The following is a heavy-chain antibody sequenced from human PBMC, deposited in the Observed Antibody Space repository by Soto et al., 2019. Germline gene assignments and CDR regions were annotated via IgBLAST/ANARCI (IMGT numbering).Heavy chain of an antibody. D-gene: IGHD3-16*01. Sequence: GGSLRLSCATSGFTVSSHYMSWVRQAPGKGLEWVSAIYSAGSTYYPDSVKGRFTISRDNSKNTLYLQMNSLRVEDTAVYYCARGGAGYLQDWGQGTLVTVSS. V-gene: IGHV3-66*01. CDR3: ARGGAGYLQD. CDR2: IYSAGST. J-gene: IGHJ1*01. CDR1: GFTVSSHY.